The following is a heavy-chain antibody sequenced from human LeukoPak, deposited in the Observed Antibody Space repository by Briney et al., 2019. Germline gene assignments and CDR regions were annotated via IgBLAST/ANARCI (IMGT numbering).Heavy chain of an antibody. CDR3: AKTALAVAGIVPVESELDY. D-gene: IGHD6-19*01. CDR1: GFIFSSYG. CDR2: TWYDGSNK. V-gene: IGHV3-33*06. Sequence: GRSLRLSCAASGFIFSSYGMHWVRQAPGKGLEWVAVTWYDGSNKYYADAVKGRFTISRDNSKNTLYLQMNSLRAEDTAVYYCAKTALAVAGIVPVESELDYWGQGTLDTVSS. J-gene: IGHJ4*02.